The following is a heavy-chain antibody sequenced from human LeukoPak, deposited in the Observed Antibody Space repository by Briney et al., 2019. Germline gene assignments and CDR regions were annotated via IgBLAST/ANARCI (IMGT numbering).Heavy chain of an antibody. J-gene: IGHJ4*02. Sequence: GGSLRLSCAASGFTFSTYSMNWVRQAPGKGLEWVSYISSGSTNIYYPDSVKGRFTVSRDNAKNSLYLQMNSLRDEDTAVYYCARDFNWGSDYWGQGTLVTVSS. D-gene: IGHD7-27*01. CDR3: ARDFNWGSDY. V-gene: IGHV3-48*02. CDR2: ISSGSTNI. CDR1: GFTFSTYS.